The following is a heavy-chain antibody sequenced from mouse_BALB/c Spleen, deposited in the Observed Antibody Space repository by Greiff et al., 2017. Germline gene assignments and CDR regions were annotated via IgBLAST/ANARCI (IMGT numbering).Heavy chain of an antibody. D-gene: IGHD2-4*01. Sequence: VQLQQSGAELVKPGASVKLSCTASGFNIKDTYMHWVKQRPEQGLEWIGRIDPANGNTKYDPKFQGKATITADTSSNTAYLQLSSLTSEDTAVYYCAPIYYDYDAPFAYWGQGTLVTVSA. CDR1: GFNIKDTY. CDR3: APIYYDYDAPFAY. V-gene: IGHV14-3*02. CDR2: IDPANGNT. J-gene: IGHJ3*01.